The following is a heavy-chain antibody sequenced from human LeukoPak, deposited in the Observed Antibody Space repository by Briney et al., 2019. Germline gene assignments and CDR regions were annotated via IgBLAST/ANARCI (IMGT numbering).Heavy chain of an antibody. CDR3: ARIGMTDSGWRYEAFDF. Sequence: GASVKVSCKSSGGTXSSYAISWVRQAPGQGLDWMGMVNPSSGSTNYAQKFQGRVTMTTDTSTRTVYMELSSLRSEDSAMYYYARIGMTDSGWRYEAFDFWGQGTLVTVSS. V-gene: IGHV1-46*01. CDR2: VNPSSGST. CDR1: GGTXSSYA. J-gene: IGHJ3*01. D-gene: IGHD6-19*01.